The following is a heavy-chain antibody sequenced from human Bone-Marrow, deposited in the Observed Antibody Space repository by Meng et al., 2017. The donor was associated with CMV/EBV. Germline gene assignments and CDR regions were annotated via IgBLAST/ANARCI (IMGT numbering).Heavy chain of an antibody. CDR3: ARGGRYDSSGYYYGVFDY. D-gene: IGHD3-22*01. Sequence: ASVKVSCKASGYTFTSYGISWVRQAPGQGLEWMGWISAYNGNTNYAQKLQGRVTMTTDTSTSTAYMELSSLRSEDTAVYYCARGGRYDSSGYYYGVFDYWGQGPLVTVSS. CDR1: GYTFTSYG. CDR2: ISAYNGNT. J-gene: IGHJ4*02. V-gene: IGHV1-18*01.